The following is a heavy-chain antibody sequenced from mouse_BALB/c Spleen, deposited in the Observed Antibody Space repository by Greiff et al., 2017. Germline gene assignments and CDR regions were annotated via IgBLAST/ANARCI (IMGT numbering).Heavy chain of an antibody. D-gene: IGHD2-10*01. J-gene: IGHJ2*01. Sequence: VQLKESGPELVKPGASVKISCKASGYSFTGYFMNWVMQSHGKSLEWIGRINPYNGDTFYNQKFKGKATLTVDKSSSTAHMELRSLASEDSAVYYCARSGPYYGNYFDYWGQGTTLTVSS. V-gene: IGHV1-20*02. CDR1: GYSFTGYF. CDR2: INPYNGDT. CDR3: ARSGPYYGNYFDY.